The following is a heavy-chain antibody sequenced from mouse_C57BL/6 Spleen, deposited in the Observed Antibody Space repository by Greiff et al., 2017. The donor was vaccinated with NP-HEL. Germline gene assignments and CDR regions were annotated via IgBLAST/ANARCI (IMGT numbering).Heavy chain of an antibody. J-gene: IGHJ3*01. V-gene: IGHV1-22*01. Sequence: VQLQQSGPELVKPGASVKMSCKASGYTFTDYNMHWVKQSHGKSLEWIGYINPNNGGTSYNQKFKGKATLTVNKSSSTAYMELRSLTSEDSAVYYCARLAYSRAWFAYWGQGTLVTVSA. CDR3: ARLAYSRAWFAY. CDR1: GYTFTDYN. CDR2: INPNNGGT. D-gene: IGHD2-5*01.